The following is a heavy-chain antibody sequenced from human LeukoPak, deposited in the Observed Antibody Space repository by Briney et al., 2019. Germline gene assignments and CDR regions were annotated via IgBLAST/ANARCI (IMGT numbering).Heavy chain of an antibody. CDR1: GGSLSSYY. D-gene: IGHD5-24*01. J-gene: IGHJ4*02. Sequence: SETLSLTCTVSGGSLSSYYWSWIRQPPGKGLEWIGYIYYSGSSYYNPSLRSRVTISVDTSKNHFSLKLSSVTAADTAVYYCARNRDGYNSFDYWGQGTLVTVSS. CDR2: IYYSGSS. V-gene: IGHV4-59*12. CDR3: ARNRDGYNSFDY.